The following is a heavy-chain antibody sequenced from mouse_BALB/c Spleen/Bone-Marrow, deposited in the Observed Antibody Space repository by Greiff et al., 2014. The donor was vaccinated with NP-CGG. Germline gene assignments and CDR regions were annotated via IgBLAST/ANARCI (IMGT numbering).Heavy chain of an antibody. CDR1: GFSLTGYG. J-gene: IGHJ4*01. Sequence: VMLVESGPGLVAPSQSLSITCTVSGFSLTGYGVNWVRQPPGKGLEWLGMIWGDGSTDYNSALKSRLSISKDNSKSQVFLKMNSLQTDGTARYYCARDRGYDSYYAMDYWGQGTSVTVSS. CDR3: ARDRGYDSYYAMDY. D-gene: IGHD2-2*01. V-gene: IGHV2-6-7*01. CDR2: IWGDGST.